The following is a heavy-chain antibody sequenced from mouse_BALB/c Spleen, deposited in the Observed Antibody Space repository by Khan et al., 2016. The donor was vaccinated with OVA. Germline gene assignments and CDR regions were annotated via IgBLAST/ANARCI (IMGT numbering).Heavy chain of an antibody. J-gene: IGHJ4*01. CDR1: GHTFTNFG. CDR2: INTYTGEP. V-gene: IGHV9-3-1*01. D-gene: IGHD2-10*01. Sequence: QIQLVQSGPELKKPGETVKISCKASGHTFTNFGMNWVKQAPGKGLKWMGWINTYTGEPTYADDFNGRFAFSLEASASTAYLQINNLTNEDTATXFYARPTYLSDAMDNWGQGTSVTVSS. CDR3: ARPTYLSDAMDN.